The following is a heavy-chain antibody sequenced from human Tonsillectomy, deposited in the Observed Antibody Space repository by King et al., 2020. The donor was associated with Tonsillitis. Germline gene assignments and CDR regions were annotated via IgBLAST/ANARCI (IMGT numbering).Heavy chain of an antibody. CDR1: GFIVSSNY. J-gene: IGHJ3*01. CDR3: ARMRSGYSPDAFDF. CDR2: IFSGGST. D-gene: IGHD3-3*01. V-gene: IGHV3-66*01. Sequence: VQLVESGGGLVQPGGSLRLSCAASGFIVSSNYMSWVRQAPGKGLEWVSIIFSGGSTYYADSVKGRFTISRDNSKNTLHLQMNSLRAEDTGVYYFARMRSGYSPDAFDFWGQGTMVTVSS.